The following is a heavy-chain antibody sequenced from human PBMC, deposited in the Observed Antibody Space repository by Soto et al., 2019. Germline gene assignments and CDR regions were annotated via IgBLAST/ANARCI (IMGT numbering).Heavy chain of an antibody. CDR3: ARRRGGFGGGWTTPYFDY. CDR1: GFSLNTGGVG. J-gene: IGHJ4*02. Sequence: QITLKESGPTVVKPTQTLTLTCSLSGFSLNTGGVGVGWIRQTPGKALEWLAVIYWDDDKSWNPSLRDRLTINRDASDAKVVLTVTNMDPVDTGTYYCARRRGGFGGGWTTPYFDYWGQGTLVTVSS. D-gene: IGHD6-19*01. V-gene: IGHV2-5*02. CDR2: IYWDDDK.